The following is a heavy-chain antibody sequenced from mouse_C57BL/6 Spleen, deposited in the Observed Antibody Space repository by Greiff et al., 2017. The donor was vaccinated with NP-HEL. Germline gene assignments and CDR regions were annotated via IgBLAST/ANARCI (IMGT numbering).Heavy chain of an antibody. CDR1: GYTFTSYW. D-gene: IGHD2-4*01. CDR2: IHPNSGST. V-gene: IGHV1-64*01. J-gene: IGHJ3*01. Sequence: VQLQQSGAELAKPGASVKLSCKASGYTFTSYWMHWVKQRPGQGLEWIGMIHPNSGSTNYNEKFKSKATLTVDKSSSTAYMQLSSLTSEDSAVYYCASYDYDPFAYWGQGTLVTVSA. CDR3: ASYDYDPFAY.